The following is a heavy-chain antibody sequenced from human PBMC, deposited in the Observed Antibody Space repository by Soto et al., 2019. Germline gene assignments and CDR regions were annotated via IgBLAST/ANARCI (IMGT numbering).Heavy chain of an antibody. CDR2: ISPYNGST. CDR1: GYTFTSYY. Sequence: GASVKVSCKASGYTFTSYYMHWVRQAPGQGLEWMGWISPYNGSTSYAQKLQGRVTMTRDTSTSTVYMELRSLRSDDTAVYYCARGWGSGSYGGMDVWGQGTTVTVSS. D-gene: IGHD3-10*01. J-gene: IGHJ6*02. V-gene: IGHV1-46*01. CDR3: ARGWGSGSYGGMDV.